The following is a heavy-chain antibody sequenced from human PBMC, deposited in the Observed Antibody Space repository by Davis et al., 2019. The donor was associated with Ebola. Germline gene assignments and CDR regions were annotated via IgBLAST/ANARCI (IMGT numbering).Heavy chain of an antibody. CDR1: GFTFSDHY. D-gene: IGHD2-2*02. CDR3: ARLACTSSSCYTGNYYYYYGVDV. J-gene: IGHJ6*02. CDR2: ISGTSTYT. Sequence: GESLKISCAASGFTFSDHYMEWVRQAPGKGLEWVSTISGTSTYTYYADSVKGRFTISRDNSKNTLYLQVNSLRAEDTALYYCARLACTSSSCYTGNYYYYYGVDVWGQGTTVTVSS. V-gene: IGHV3-23*01.